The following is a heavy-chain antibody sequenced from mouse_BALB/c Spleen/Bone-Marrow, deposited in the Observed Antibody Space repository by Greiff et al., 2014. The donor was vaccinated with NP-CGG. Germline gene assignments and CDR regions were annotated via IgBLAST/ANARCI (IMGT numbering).Heavy chain of an antibody. CDR2: IHPNSGNT. D-gene: IGHD1-1*01. CDR3: ANYYGSSSY. CDR1: GYTFTSSW. V-gene: IGHV1S130*01. Sequence: QVQLKESGSVLVRPGASVKLSCKASGYTFTSSWMHWAKQRPGQGLEWIGEIHPNSGNTNYNEKFKGKATLIVDTSSSTAYVDLSSLTSEDSAVYYCANYYGSSSYWGQGTTLAVSS. J-gene: IGHJ2*01.